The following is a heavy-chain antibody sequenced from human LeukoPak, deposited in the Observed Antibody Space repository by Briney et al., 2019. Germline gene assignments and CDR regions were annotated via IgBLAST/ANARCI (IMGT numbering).Heavy chain of an antibody. D-gene: IGHD3-9*01. Sequence: SETLSPTCTVSGGSISSYYWSWIRQPPGKGLEWIGYIYYSGSTNYNPSLKSRVTISVDTSKNQFSLKLSSVTAADTAVYYCARTNWLEDYWGQGTLVTVSS. V-gene: IGHV4-59*08. CDR1: GGSISSYY. CDR2: IYYSGST. J-gene: IGHJ4*02. CDR3: ARTNWLEDY.